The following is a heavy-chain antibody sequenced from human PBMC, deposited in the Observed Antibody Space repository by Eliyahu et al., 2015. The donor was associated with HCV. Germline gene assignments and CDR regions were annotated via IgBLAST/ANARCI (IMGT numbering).Heavy chain of an antibody. V-gene: IGHV1-46*03. Sequence: QVQLVQSGAEVKKPGASVKVSCKASGYTFTSYYMHWVRQAPGQGLEWMGIINPSGGSTSYAQKFQGRVTMTRDTSTSTVYMELSSLRSEDTAVYYCARDLGDIAAAGTPGGMDVWGQGTTVTVSS. D-gene: IGHD6-13*01. CDR2: INPSGGST. CDR1: GYTFTSYY. J-gene: IGHJ6*02. CDR3: ARDLGDIAAAGTPGGMDV.